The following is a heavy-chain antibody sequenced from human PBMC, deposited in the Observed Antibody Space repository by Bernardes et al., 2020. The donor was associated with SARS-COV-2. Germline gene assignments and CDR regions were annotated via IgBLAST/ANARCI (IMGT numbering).Heavy chain of an antibody. V-gene: IGHV3-23*01. CDR1: GFTFSTSV. J-gene: IGHJ4*02. CDR2: ISGASGT. Sequence: GGSLRLSCAAAGFTFSTSVMRWVRQAPGKGLEWVSTISGASGTYYADSVKGRFTISRDNSENTVYLQMNNLRAEDTAIYYCAKGSGYRFDYWGQGTLVTVSS. CDR3: AKGSGYRFDY. D-gene: IGHD5-12*01.